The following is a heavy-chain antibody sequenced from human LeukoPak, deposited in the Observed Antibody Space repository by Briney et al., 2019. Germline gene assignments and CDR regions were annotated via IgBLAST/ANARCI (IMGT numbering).Heavy chain of an antibody. Sequence: GGSLRLSCAASGFTFSDYYMSWIRQAPGKGLEWVSYISSSGSTIYYADSVKGRFTISRDNAKNSLYLQMNSLRAEDTAVYYCARASYYYDSSGYYSNYDYFDYWGQGTLVTVSS. CDR1: GFTFSDYY. J-gene: IGHJ4*02. V-gene: IGHV3-11*01. CDR3: ARASYYYDSSGYYSNYDYFDY. D-gene: IGHD3-22*01. CDR2: ISSSGSTI.